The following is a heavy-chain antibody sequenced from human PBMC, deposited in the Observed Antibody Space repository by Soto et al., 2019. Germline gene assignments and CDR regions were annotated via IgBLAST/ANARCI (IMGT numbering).Heavy chain of an antibody. V-gene: IGHV4-61*01. J-gene: IGHJ6*02. CDR1: VGSVSSGSYY. Sequence: SETLGLTCTVSVGSVSSGSYYWSWIRQPPGKGLEWIGYIYYSGGTNYNPSLKSRVTISVDTSKNQFSLKLSSVTAADTAVYYCARDRVGATDYYYGMDVWGQGTTVTVSS. CDR3: ARDRVGATDYYYGMDV. CDR2: IYYSGGT. D-gene: IGHD1-26*01.